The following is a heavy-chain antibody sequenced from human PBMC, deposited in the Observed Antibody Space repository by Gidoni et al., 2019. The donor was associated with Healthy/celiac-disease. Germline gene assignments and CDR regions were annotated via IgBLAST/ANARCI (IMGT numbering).Heavy chain of an antibody. CDR2: IRSSGSTI. D-gene: IGHD2-15*01. CDR3: ARYCSGGSCYQPLETDLHYGMDV. J-gene: IGHJ6*02. CDR1: GFPFSDYY. V-gene: IGHV3-11*01. Sequence: QVQLVESGGGLVKPGGSLRLSCAASGFPFSDYYMSWIRPAPGKGLEWVLYIRSSGSTIFYADSVKGRLTISRDNAKNSLYLQMNSLRAEDTAVDYCARYCSGGSCYQPLETDLHYGMDVWGQGTTVSGSS.